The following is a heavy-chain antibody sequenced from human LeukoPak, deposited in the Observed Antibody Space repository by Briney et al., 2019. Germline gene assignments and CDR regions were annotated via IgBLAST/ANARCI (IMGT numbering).Heavy chain of an antibody. CDR1: GFTFRTYG. CDR2: IASDGKTT. Sequence: PGGSLRLSCAASGFTFRTYGSHWVRQAPGKGLEWVAVIASDGKTTYYADSVKGRFTISRDTSENTLYLQMNSLRAEDTAVYYCARGPSGYHNTGGQGTLVTVSS. D-gene: IGHD5-12*01. V-gene: IGHV3-30*03. J-gene: IGHJ4*02. CDR3: ARGPSGYHNT.